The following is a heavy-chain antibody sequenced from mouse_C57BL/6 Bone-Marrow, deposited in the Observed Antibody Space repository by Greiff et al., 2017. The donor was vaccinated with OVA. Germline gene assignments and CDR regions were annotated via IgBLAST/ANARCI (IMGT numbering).Heavy chain of an antibody. V-gene: IGHV1-64*01. J-gene: IGHJ1*03. CDR1: GYTFTSYW. D-gene: IGHD2-3*01. CDR2: INPNSGST. Sequence: QVQLQQPGAELVKPGASVKLSCKASGYTFTSYWMHWVKQRPGQGLEWIGMINPNSGSTNYNEKFKSKATLTVDKSSSTAYMQLSSLTSEDAAVYYCARDDYWYFDVWGTGTTVTVSS. CDR3: ARDDYWYFDV.